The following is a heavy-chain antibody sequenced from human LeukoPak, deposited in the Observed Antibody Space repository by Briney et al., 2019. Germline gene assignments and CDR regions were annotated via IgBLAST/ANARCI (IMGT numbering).Heavy chain of an antibody. Sequence: GGSLRLSCAASGFTFSSYSMNWVRQAPGKGLEWVSSISSSSSYIYYADSVKGRFTISRDNAKKSLFLDMNSLRAEDTAVYYCAKDRCSNGIGCLYYYMDVWGKGTTVTISS. CDR2: ISSSSSYI. D-gene: IGHD2-8*01. J-gene: IGHJ6*03. CDR3: AKDRCSNGIGCLYYYMDV. CDR1: GFTFSSYS. V-gene: IGHV3-21*01.